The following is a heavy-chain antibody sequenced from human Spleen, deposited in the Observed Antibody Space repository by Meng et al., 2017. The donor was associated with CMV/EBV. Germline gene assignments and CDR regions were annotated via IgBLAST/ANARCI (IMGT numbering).Heavy chain of an antibody. CDR2: VNPDGGGT. J-gene: IGHJ4*02. Sequence: SVYPFTGDYLRWMRQAPGQGLEWMGWVNPDGGGTNYAQKFQGRVTLTRDTSINTAYLELTSLTSDDTALYYCARSHSPHSGSSFFDYWGQGPLVTVSS. CDR3: ARSHSPHSGSSFFDY. V-gene: IGHV1-2*02. CDR1: VYPFTGDY. D-gene: IGHD6-13*01.